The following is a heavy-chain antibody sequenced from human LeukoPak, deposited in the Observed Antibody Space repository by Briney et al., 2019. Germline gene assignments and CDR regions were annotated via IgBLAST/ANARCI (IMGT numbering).Heavy chain of an antibody. J-gene: IGHJ4*02. CDR2: IYYSGST. V-gene: IGHV4-39*07. CDR1: GVSISSSSYY. D-gene: IGHD2-2*01. Sequence: KPSETLSLTCTVSGVSISSSSYYWGWIRQPPGKGLEWIGSIYYSGSTYYNPSLKSRVTISVDTSKNQFSLKLSSVTAADTAVYYCARDYCSSTSCYVFDYWGQGTLVTVSS. CDR3: ARDYCSSTSCYVFDY.